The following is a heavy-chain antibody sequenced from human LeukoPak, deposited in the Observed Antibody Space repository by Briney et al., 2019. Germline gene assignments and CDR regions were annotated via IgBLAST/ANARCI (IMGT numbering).Heavy chain of an antibody. V-gene: IGHV1-2*02. CDR3: ARDDYGDLQYFEN. CDR1: GYTFTAYF. Sequence: ASVKVSCKASGYTFTAYFLHWVRQAPGQGLEWMGCINPNDGGTISAQKFQGRVTMTRDTSISTAYMELSRLRSDDTAVYYCARDDYGDLQYFENWGQGTLVTASS. J-gene: IGHJ4*02. CDR2: INPNDGGT. D-gene: IGHD4-17*01.